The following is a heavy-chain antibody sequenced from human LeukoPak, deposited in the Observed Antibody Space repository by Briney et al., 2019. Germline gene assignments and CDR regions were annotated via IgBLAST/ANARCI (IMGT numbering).Heavy chain of an antibody. Sequence: GGSLRLSCAASGFTFSSYAMSWVRQAPGKGLEWVSAISGSGGSTYYADSVKGRFTISRDDSNNALYLQMHSLRAEDTALYYCASGPPFLKYFEYWGQGTLVTVSS. V-gene: IGHV3-23*01. J-gene: IGHJ4*02. CDR3: ASGPPFLKYFEY. CDR1: GFTFSSYA. D-gene: IGHD3-3*01. CDR2: ISGSGGST.